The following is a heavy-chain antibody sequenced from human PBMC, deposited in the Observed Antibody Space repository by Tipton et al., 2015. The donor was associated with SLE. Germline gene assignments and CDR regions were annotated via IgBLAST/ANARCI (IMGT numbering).Heavy chain of an antibody. CDR1: GFTFSSYA. CDR2: ISYDGSNK. CDR3: ARDRDEVTRGDAFDI. D-gene: IGHD4-11*01. V-gene: IGHV3-30*04. Sequence: SLRLSCAASGFTFSSYAMHWVRQAPGKGLEWVAVISYDGSNKYYADSVKGRFTISRDNSKNTLYLQMNSLKTEDTAVYYCARDRDEVTRGDAFDIWGQGTMVTVSS. J-gene: IGHJ3*02.